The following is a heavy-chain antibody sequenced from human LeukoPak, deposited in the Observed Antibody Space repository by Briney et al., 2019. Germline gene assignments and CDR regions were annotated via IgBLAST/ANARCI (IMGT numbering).Heavy chain of an antibody. CDR3: ARGGVRSRDAFDI. CDR1: GGSFSGYY. CDR2: INHSGST. V-gene: IGHV4-34*01. Sequence: KTSETLSLTCAVYGGSFSGYYWSWIRQPPGKGLEWIGEINHSGSTNYNLSLKSRVTISVDTSKNQFSLKLSSVTAADTAVYYCARGGVRSRDAFDIWGQGTMVTVSS. D-gene: IGHD6-13*01. J-gene: IGHJ3*02.